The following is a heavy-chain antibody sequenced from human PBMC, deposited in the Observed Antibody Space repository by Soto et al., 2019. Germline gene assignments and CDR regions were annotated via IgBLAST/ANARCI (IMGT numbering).Heavy chain of an antibody. V-gene: IGHV1-2*04. D-gene: IGHD2-15*01. CDR1: GYTFTGYY. CDR3: ARGSFSFVSCYSNYYYGIDA. J-gene: IGHJ6*02. CDR2: INPNSGGT. Sequence: GASVKVSCKASGYTFTGYYMHWVRQAPGQGLEWMGWINPNSGGTNYAQKFQGWVTMTRDTSISTAYMELSRLRSDDTAVYYCARGSFSFVSCYSNYYYGIDAWGQVSTVTVSS.